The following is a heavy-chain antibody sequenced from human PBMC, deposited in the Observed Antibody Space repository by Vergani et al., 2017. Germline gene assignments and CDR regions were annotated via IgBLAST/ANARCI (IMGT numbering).Heavy chain of an antibody. CDR2: FDPEHGEV. D-gene: IGHD3-22*01. CDR3: AIGTDYYDSSGYYLSY. J-gene: IGHJ4*02. CDR1: GYSLTELT. V-gene: IGHV1-24*01. Sequence: QVQLVQSGSEVRKPGASVKVSCQVSGYSLTELTIHWVRQAPGKGLEWMGGFDPEHGEVTFAHHIQGRVTMTEDRSTDTAYMELSSLRPEDTALYYCAIGTDYYDSSGYYLSYWGQGTLVTVSS.